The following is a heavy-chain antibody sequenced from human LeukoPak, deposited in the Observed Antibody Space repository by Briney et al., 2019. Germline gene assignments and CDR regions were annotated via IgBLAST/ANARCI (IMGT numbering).Heavy chain of an antibody. J-gene: IGHJ4*02. CDR2: ISSNGGST. CDR1: GFTFSSYA. Sequence: GGSLRPSCAASGFTFSSYAMHWVRQAPGKGLEYVSAISSNGGSTYYANSVKGRFTISRDNSKNTPYLQMGSLRAEDMAVYYCARATTVTDYLDYWGQGTLVTVSS. V-gene: IGHV3-64*01. D-gene: IGHD4-17*01. CDR3: ARATTVTDYLDY.